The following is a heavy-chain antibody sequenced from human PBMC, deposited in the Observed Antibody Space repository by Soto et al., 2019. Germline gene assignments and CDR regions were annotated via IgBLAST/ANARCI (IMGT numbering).Heavy chain of an antibody. V-gene: IGHV3-7*03. CDR3: AQEGDAATTYDY. D-gene: IGHD5-12*01. J-gene: IGHJ4*02. CDR2: IKQDGSEK. Sequence: EVQLLESGGGLVQPGGSLRLSCEASGFTFSSYWMSWVRQAPGKGLEWVANIKQDGSEKYYVDSVKGRFTISRDNAKNSLYLQMNSLRAEDTAVYYCAQEGDAATTYDYWGQGTLVTVSS. CDR1: GFTFSSYW.